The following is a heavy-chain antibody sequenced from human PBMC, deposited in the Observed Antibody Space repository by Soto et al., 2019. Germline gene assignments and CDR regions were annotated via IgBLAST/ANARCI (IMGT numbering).Heavy chain of an antibody. D-gene: IGHD3-22*01. V-gene: IGHV1-3*01. CDR1: GYTFTSYA. Sequence: QVQLVQSGAEVKKPGASVKVSCKASGYTFTSYAMRWVRQAPGQRLEWMGWINAGNGNTKYSQKFQGRVTITRDTTASTAYTELSSLRSEDTAAYYCARRWPLTRGVVVINDAFDIWGQGTMVTVSS. CDR2: INAGNGNT. J-gene: IGHJ3*02. CDR3: ARRWPLTRGVVVINDAFDI.